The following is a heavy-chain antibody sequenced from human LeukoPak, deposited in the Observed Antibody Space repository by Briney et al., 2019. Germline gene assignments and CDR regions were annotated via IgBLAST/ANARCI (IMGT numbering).Heavy chain of an antibody. CDR1: GFTLSSYG. V-gene: IGHV3-21*01. CDR2: ISSSSTHI. CDR3: ARSEHSSSSFDY. J-gene: IGHJ4*02. Sequence: GGSLRLSCAASGFTLSSYGTNWVCQAPGKGLEWVSYISSSSTHIYYADSVEGRFTISRDDARNSLYLQMNSLRAEDTAIYYCARSEHSSSSFDYWGQGTLVTVSS. D-gene: IGHD6-6*01.